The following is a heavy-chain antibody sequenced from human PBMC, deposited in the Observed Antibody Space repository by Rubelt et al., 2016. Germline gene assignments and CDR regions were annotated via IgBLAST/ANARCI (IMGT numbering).Heavy chain of an antibody. V-gene: IGHV4-39*02. J-gene: IGHJ4*02. CDR2: IYHSGST. D-gene: IGHD3-22*01. Sequence: QLQLQESGPGLVKPSETLSLTCTVSGGSISSTNYYWGWIRQPPGKGLEWFGSIYHSGSTYYNPSLKSRVTISVDTSKNHFSLKLSSVTAADTAVYYCARARFAYDSGASPDSWGQGTLVTVSS. CDR3: ARARFAYDSGASPDS. CDR1: GGSISSTNYY.